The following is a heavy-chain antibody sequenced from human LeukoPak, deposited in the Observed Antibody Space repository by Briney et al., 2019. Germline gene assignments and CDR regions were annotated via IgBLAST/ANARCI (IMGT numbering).Heavy chain of an antibody. D-gene: IGHD5-24*01. J-gene: IGHJ5*01. CDR2: IIPIFGTA. V-gene: IGHV1-69*01. Sequence: SVKVSCKASGGTFSSYAISWVRQAPGQGLEWMGGIIPIFGTANYAQKFQGRVTITADESTSTAYMELSSLRPEDTAVYYCASTVGRWLQLGDSWGDGTLVTVSS. CDR1: GGTFSSYA. CDR3: ASTVGRWLQLGDS.